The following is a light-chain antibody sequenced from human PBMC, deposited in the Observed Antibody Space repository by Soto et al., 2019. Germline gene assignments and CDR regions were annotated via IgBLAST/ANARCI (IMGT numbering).Light chain of an antibody. J-gene: IGKJ5*01. Sequence: EIVLTQSPDTLSLSPGEIAMLFFSASQSIRSERLAWYEQKPGQAPRLVIFDASSRASGMPERFSGSGSGTDFTLTIARLEPEDFAVYYCQEYDGAPITFGLGTRLEIK. CDR2: DAS. V-gene: IGKV3-20*01. CDR1: QSIRSER. CDR3: QEYDGAPIT.